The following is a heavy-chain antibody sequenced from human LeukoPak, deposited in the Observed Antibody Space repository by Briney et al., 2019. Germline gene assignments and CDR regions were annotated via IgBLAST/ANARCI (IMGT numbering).Heavy chain of an antibody. D-gene: IGHD3-10*01. CDR3: ARGTSGYYGSGGRRYMDV. V-gene: IGHV4-38-2*02. CDR1: GYSISSGYY. J-gene: IGHJ6*03. CDR2: INHSGST. Sequence: SKTLSLTCTVSGYSISSGYYWSWIRQPPGKGLEWIGEINHSGSTNYNPSLKSRVTISVDTSKNQFSLKLSSVTAADTAVYYCARGTSGYYGSGGRRYMDVWGKGTTVTVSS.